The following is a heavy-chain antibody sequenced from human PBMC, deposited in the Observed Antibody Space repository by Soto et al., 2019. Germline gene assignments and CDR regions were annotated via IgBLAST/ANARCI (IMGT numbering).Heavy chain of an antibody. J-gene: IGHJ5*01. CDR3: STRAYDTNGYYRFDP. D-gene: IGHD3-22*01. CDR1: GGSFSGHS. V-gene: IGHV4-34*01. CDR2: INHSGRV. Sequence: SETLSLTCAVYGGSFSGHSWTWIRQSPGKGLEWIGDINHSGRVNYSPSLKSRVTISLDTSKNQFSLTLSAVTAADTAMYYCSTRAYDTNGYYRFDPWGQGTLVTVYS.